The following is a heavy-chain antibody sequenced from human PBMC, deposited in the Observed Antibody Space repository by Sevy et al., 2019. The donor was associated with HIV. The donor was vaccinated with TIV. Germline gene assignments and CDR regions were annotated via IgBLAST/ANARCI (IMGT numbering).Heavy chain of an antibody. V-gene: IGHV3-66*01. CDR3: ARGPRYYDILTGYSDNGMDV. CDR1: GFTVSSNY. D-gene: IGHD3-9*01. Sequence: GGSLRLSCAASGFTVSSNYMSWVRQAPGKGLEWVSIIYSGGSTYYADSVKGRFTISRDNSKNTLYLQMNSLRAEDTAGYYCARGPRYYDILTGYSDNGMDVWGQGTTVTVSS. J-gene: IGHJ6*02. CDR2: IYSGGST.